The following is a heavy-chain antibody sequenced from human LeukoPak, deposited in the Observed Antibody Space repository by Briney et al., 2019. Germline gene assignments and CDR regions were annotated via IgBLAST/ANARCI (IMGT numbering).Heavy chain of an antibody. D-gene: IGHD6-13*01. CDR2: IYPDDSDT. CDR1: GXSFASYW. Sequence: GESLKISCKGSGXSFASYWIGWVRQMRGKGLEWMGFIYPDDSDTRYSPSFQGQVTITADKSMSTAYLQWNSLKASDTAMYYCARRIAESGSDYWGQGTLVTVSS. CDR3: ARRIAESGSDY. J-gene: IGHJ4*02. V-gene: IGHV5-51*01.